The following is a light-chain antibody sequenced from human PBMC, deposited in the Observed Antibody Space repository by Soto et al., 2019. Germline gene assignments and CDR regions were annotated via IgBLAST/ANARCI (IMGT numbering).Light chain of an antibody. V-gene: IGKV1-12*01. J-gene: IGKJ4*01. CDR1: QVISSW. CDR2: KAS. Sequence: DIQMTQSPSSVSASVGDTVTVSCRASQVISSWLAWYQQKPGRVPNLLIYKASTLQTGVPSRFSGSGSGTDFTLTITNLQHEDFETYYCHQASSFHLSLGGGTKVDIK. CDR3: HQASSFHLS.